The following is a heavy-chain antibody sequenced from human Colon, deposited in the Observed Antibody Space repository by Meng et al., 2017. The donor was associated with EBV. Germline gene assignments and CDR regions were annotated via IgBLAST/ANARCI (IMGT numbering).Heavy chain of an antibody. CDR1: GGSINNNNFY. V-gene: IGHV4-39*07. CDR3: VRVLRPGYSNKYHYYFDY. Sequence: QLRLQESGPGLVKPSETLSLTCFVSGGSINNNNFYWGWIRQSPGRGLEWIGSIYYSASTYYNPSLRGRVTISVDTSKNQFSLRLSSVTAADTAVYYCVRVLRPGYSNKYHYYFDYWGQGTLVTVSS. CDR2: IYYSAST. J-gene: IGHJ4*02. D-gene: IGHD6-13*01.